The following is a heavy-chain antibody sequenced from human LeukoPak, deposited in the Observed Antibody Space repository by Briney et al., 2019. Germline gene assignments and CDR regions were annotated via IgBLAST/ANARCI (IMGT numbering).Heavy chain of an antibody. Sequence: GGYLRLSCAASGSTFSSQALSWVRQAPGKGLEWVSSFTGSDGNIHYADSVKGRFTLSRDSSKETMYLQMISLRADDTATYYCAAGGGNTFNPWGQGILVTVSS. V-gene: IGHV3-23*01. CDR2: FTGSDGNI. CDR1: GSTFSSQA. J-gene: IGHJ5*02. CDR3: AAGGGNTFNP. D-gene: IGHD1/OR15-1a*01.